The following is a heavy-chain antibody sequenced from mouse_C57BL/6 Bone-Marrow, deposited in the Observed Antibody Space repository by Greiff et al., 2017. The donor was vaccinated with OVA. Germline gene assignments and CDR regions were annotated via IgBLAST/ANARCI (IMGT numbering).Heavy chain of an antibody. Sequence: VQLQQSGPGLVKPSQSLSLTCSVTGYSITSGYYWNWIRQFPGNKLEWMGYISYDGSNNYNPSLKNRISITRDTSKNQFFLKLNSVTTEDTATYYCARDGYDEAMDYWGQGTSVTVSS. V-gene: IGHV3-6*01. D-gene: IGHD2-2*01. J-gene: IGHJ4*01. CDR1: GYSITSGYY. CDR2: ISYDGSN. CDR3: ARDGYDEAMDY.